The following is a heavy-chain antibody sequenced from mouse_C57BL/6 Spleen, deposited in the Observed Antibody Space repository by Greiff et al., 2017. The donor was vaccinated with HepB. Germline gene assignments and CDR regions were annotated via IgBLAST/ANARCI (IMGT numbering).Heavy chain of an antibody. D-gene: IGHD1-1*01. Sequence: VKLVESGPELVKPGASVKLSCKASGYTFTSYDINWVKQRPGQGLEWIGWIYPRDGSTKYNEKFKGKATLTVDTSSSTAYMELHSLTSEDSAVYFCARSTTVVASPFAYWGQGTLVTVSA. V-gene: IGHV1-85*01. J-gene: IGHJ3*01. CDR2: IYPRDGST. CDR3: ARSTTVVASPFAY. CDR1: GYTFTSYD.